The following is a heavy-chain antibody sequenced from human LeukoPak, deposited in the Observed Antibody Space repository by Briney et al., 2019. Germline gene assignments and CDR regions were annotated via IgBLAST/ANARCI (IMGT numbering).Heavy chain of an antibody. Sequence: PGGSLRLSCAASGFTFSSYSMNWVRQAPGKGLEWVSYISSSSSTIYYADSVKGRFTISRDNAKNSLYLQVNSLRAEDTAVYYCARDSSSTVTTFLYYYYMDVWGKGTTVTVSS. CDR2: ISSSSSTI. J-gene: IGHJ6*03. CDR3: ARDSSSTVTTFLYYYYMDV. D-gene: IGHD4-17*01. V-gene: IGHV3-48*01. CDR1: GFTFSSYS.